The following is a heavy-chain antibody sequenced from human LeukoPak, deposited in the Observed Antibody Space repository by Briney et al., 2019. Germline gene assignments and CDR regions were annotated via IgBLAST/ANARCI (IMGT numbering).Heavy chain of an antibody. Sequence: SVKVSCTASGGTFSSYAISWVRQAPGQGLEWMGGIIPIFGTADYAQKFQGGVTITADESTSTAYMELSSLRSEDTAVYYCASGTRVDGNWFDPWGQGTLVTVSS. V-gene: IGHV1-69*13. J-gene: IGHJ5*02. CDR2: IIPIFGTA. CDR3: ASGTRVDGNWFDP. D-gene: IGHD5-24*01. CDR1: GGTFSSYA.